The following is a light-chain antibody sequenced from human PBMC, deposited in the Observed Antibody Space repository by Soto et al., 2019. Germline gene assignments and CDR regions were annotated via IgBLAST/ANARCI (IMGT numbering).Light chain of an antibody. CDR3: QQYGSSPPYT. Sequence: EIVLTQSPGTLSLSPGERATLSCRASQSVSSTYLAWYQQKPGQAPRLFIYGASSRATGIPDRFSGSGSGTDFTLTINRLEPEDFAVYYCQQYGSSPPYTFGQGTKLEIK. CDR2: GAS. J-gene: IGKJ2*01. V-gene: IGKV3-20*01. CDR1: QSVSSTY.